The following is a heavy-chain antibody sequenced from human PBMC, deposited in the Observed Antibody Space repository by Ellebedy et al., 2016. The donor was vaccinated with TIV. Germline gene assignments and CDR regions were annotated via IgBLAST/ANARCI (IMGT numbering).Heavy chain of an antibody. CDR1: GYTLTELS. Sequence: AASVTVSCKVSGYTLTELSMDWVRQAPGKGLEWMGGFDPEDGETIYAQKFQGRVTITADESTSTAYMELSSLRSEDPAVYYCARGEVLLWFGAWGQGTLVTVSS. CDR3: ARGEVLLWFGA. D-gene: IGHD3-10*01. J-gene: IGHJ5*02. V-gene: IGHV1-24*01. CDR2: FDPEDGET.